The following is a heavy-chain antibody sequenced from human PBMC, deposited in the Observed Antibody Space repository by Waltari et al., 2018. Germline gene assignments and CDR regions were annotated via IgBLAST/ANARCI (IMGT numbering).Heavy chain of an antibody. Sequence: VESGGGLVQPGGSLRLSCAASGFRLGSYEGNWVRRAPGKGLEWISYISESGHSTFYADSVKGRFTVSRDNAKNSLHLQMNSLRAEDSATYYCARDGRGPGLTKVDVWGQGTTVTVSS. J-gene: IGHJ6*02. CDR1: GFRLGSYE. V-gene: IGHV3-48*03. CDR3: ARDGRGPGLTKVDV. CDR2: ISESGHST. D-gene: IGHD2-21*01.